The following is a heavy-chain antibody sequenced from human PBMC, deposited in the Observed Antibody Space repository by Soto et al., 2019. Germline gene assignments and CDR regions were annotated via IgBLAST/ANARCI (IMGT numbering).Heavy chain of an antibody. CDR1: GASISDYY. J-gene: IGHJ5*02. V-gene: IGHV4-4*07. CDR2: IHNSGSS. Sequence: PSETLSLTCTVSGASISDYYWSWIRQPAGKGLEWLGRIHNSGSSAYNPSLQSRVTMSTDTSKNQFSLNLSSVTAADTAVYYCARGGASSKWLDPWGQGILVTVS. D-gene: IGHD6-13*01. CDR3: ARGGASSKWLDP.